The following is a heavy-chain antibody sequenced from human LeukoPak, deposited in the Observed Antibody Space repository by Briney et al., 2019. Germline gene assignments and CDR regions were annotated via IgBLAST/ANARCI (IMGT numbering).Heavy chain of an antibody. CDR1: GFTFSSYA. Sequence: GRSPRLSCAASGFTFSSYAMHWVRQAPGKGLEWVAVISYDGSNKYYADSVKGRFTISRDNSKNTLYLQMNSLRAEDTAVYYCARALLWFGELLGTDYWGQGTLVTVSS. V-gene: IGHV3-30*04. CDR2: ISYDGSNK. CDR3: ARALLWFGELLGTDY. J-gene: IGHJ4*02. D-gene: IGHD3-10*01.